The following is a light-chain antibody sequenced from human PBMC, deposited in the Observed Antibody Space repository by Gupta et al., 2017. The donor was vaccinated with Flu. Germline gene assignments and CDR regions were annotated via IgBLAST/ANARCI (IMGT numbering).Light chain of an antibody. CDR1: TSTIGSNF. V-gene: IGLV1-51*01. CDR3: GTWDNRLNVWM. CDR2: NND. Sequence: QSVLAPPPSVSAPPVPHVTLPFSGCTSTIGSNFVSCYQKPPGTAPKLLIYNNDQRPSGIPDRFSGSKSGTSATLGITGLQTGDEADYYCGTWDNRLNVWMFGGGTKLTVL. J-gene: IGLJ3*02.